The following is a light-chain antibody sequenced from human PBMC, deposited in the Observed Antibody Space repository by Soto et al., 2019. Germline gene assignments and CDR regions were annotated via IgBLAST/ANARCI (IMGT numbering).Light chain of an antibody. CDR3: SSYTSSSAVV. J-gene: IGLJ3*02. V-gene: IGLV2-14*01. Sequence: QSALTQPASVSGSPGQSITISCTGTSSDVGGYNYVSWYQQYPGKAPKLMIYDVSNRPSGVSNRFSGSKSGNTASLTIYGLQAEDEADYYCSSYTSSSAVVFGGGTKLTVL. CDR1: SSDVGGYNY. CDR2: DVS.